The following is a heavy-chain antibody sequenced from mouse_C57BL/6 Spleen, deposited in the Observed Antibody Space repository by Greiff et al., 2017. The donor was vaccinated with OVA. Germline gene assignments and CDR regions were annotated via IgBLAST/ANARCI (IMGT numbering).Heavy chain of an antibody. CDR1: GYTFTDYY. D-gene: IGHD2-3*01. V-gene: IGHV1-26*01. Sequence: EVQLQQSVPELVKPGASVKISCKASGYTFTDYYMNWVKQSHGKSLEWIGDINPNNGGTSYNQKFKGKATLTVDKSSSTAYMELRSLTSEDSAVYYCARIYDGYHYWGQGTTLTVSS. CDR2: INPNNGGT. J-gene: IGHJ2*01. CDR3: ARIYDGYHY.